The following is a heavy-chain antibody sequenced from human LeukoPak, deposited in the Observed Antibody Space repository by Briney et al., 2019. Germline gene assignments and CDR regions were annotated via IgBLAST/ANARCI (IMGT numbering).Heavy chain of an antibody. CDR3: AKGSGSSCYSPCDY. CDR2: ISGSGGST. Sequence: PGGSLRLSCAASGLTFSSYAMSWVRQAPGKGLEWVSAISGSGGSTYYADSVKGRFTISRDNSKNTLYLQMNSLRAEDTAVYYCAKGSGSSCYSPCDYWGQGILVTVSS. J-gene: IGHJ4*02. CDR1: GLTFSSYA. D-gene: IGHD2-15*01. V-gene: IGHV3-23*01.